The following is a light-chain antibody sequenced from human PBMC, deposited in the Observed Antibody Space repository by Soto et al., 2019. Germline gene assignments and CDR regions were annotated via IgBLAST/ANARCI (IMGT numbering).Light chain of an antibody. J-gene: IGKJ4*01. CDR1: QSITTGY. Sequence: EIVLTQSPGTLSLSPGERATLSCRASQSITTGYLAWYQQKPGQAPRLLIYGASSRATGSPGRFSGSGSGTVFTLTITRLEPEDFAVYFCQQYGSSPLTLGGGTKVDIK. CDR3: QQYGSSPLT. V-gene: IGKV3-20*01. CDR2: GAS.